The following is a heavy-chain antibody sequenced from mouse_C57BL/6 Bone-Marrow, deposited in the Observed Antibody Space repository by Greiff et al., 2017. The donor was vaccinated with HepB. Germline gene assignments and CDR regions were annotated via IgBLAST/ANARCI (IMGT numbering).Heavy chain of an antibody. Sequence: VQVVESGAELVRPGTSVKMSCKASGYTFTNYWIGWAKQRPGHGLEWIGDIYPGGGYTNYNEKFKGKATLTADKSSSTAYMQFSSLTSEDSAIYYCARSGSVVGDYWGQGTTLTVSS. V-gene: IGHV1-63*01. J-gene: IGHJ2*01. CDR3: ARSGSVVGDY. CDR1: GYTFTNYW. D-gene: IGHD1-1*01. CDR2: IYPGGGYT.